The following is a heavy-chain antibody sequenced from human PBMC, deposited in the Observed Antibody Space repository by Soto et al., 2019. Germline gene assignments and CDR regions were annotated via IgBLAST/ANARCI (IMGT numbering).Heavy chain of an antibody. V-gene: IGHV1-18*01. Sequence: ASVKVSCKASGYTFTTYGFIWVRQAPGQGLEWMGWISAYNGNTNYAENLQGRVTMTTDTSTTTAYMELRSLRSDDTAVYYCARGPGESKPYYFDYWGQGTLVTVSS. CDR1: GYTFTTYG. J-gene: IGHJ4*02. CDR2: ISAYNGNT. CDR3: ARGPGESKPYYFDY.